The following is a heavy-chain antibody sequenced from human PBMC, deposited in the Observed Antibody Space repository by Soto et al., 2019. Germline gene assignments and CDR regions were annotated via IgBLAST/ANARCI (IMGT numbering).Heavy chain of an antibody. CDR2: INHSGRT. V-gene: IGHV4-34*01. D-gene: IGHD6-19*01. Sequence: SETLSLTCAVYGGSFSGYYWSWIRQPPGKGLEWIGEINHSGRTNYNPSLKGRVIISVDTSKNQFSLKLSSVTAADTAVYYCARSQVSGWYDYFDYWGQGTLVTVSS. J-gene: IGHJ4*02. CDR3: ARSQVSGWYDYFDY. CDR1: GGSFSGYY.